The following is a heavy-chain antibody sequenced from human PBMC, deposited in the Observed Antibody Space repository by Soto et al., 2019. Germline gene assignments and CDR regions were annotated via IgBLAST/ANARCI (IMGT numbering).Heavy chain of an antibody. CDR1: GFTFSSYG. CDR2: IWYDGSNK. D-gene: IGHD1-7*01. CDR3: AGYNWNSRDIDY. V-gene: IGHV3-33*01. Sequence: PGGSLRLSCAASGFTFSSYGMHWVRQAPGKGLEWVAVIWYDGSNKYYADSVKGRFTISRDNSKNTLYLQMNSLRAEDTAVYYCAGYNWNSRDIDYWGQGTLVTVSS. J-gene: IGHJ4*02.